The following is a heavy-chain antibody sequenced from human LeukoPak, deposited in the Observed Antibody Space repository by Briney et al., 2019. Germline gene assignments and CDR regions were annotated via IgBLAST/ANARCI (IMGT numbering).Heavy chain of an antibody. CDR1: GFTVSTNY. D-gene: IGHD2-2*01. CDR2: IYNNGNT. Sequence: GGSLRLSCAASGFTVSTNYMTWVRQAPGKGLEWVSIIYNNGNTYYADSVKGRFTISRDNSKNTLYLQMDSLRAEDTAVYYCARELAYCSTNGCPLGYWGQGTMVTVSS. CDR3: ARELAYCSTNGCPLGY. J-gene: IGHJ4*02. V-gene: IGHV3-53*01.